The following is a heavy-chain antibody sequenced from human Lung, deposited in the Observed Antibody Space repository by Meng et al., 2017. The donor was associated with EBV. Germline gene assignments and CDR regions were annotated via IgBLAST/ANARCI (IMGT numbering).Heavy chain of an antibody. CDR1: GGSINSYY. CDR2: FHTSGGT. CDR3: AADPLLDDYGNSFDY. D-gene: IGHD4-11*01. J-gene: IGHJ4*02. V-gene: IGHV4-4*07. Sequence: QVQLQGLGPRMMKPSGTLSLTSTGSGGSINSYYWHWIRQPAGKGLEWIGRFHTSGGTKYNPSLKSRVTMSVDMSKSQLSLNLNSVTAADTAVYYCAADPLLDDYGNSFDYWGQGTLVTVSS.